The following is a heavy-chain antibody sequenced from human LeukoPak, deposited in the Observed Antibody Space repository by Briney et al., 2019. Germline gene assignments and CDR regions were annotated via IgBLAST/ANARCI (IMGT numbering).Heavy chain of an antibody. D-gene: IGHD3-10*01. CDR3: ARGRITMVRENYYYYGMDV. J-gene: IGHJ6*02. Sequence: SVTVSCKASGGTFSSYAISWVRQAPGQGLEWMGRIIPIFGIANYAQKFQGRVTITADKSTSTAYMELSSLRSEDTAVYYCARGRITMVRENYYYYGMDVWGQGTTVTVSS. CDR1: GGTFSSYA. V-gene: IGHV1-69*04. CDR2: IIPIFGIA.